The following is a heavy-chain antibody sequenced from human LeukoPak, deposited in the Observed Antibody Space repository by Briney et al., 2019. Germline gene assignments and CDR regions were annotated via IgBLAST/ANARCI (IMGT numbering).Heavy chain of an antibody. V-gene: IGHV4-59*08. CDR2: IYYSGST. Sequence: SETLSLTCTVSGGSISSYYWSWIRQPPGKGLEWIGYIYYSGSTNYNPSLKSRVTISVDTSKNQFSLEVSSVTAAHTAVYYCRSYYYDSSTYYFDYWGQGTLVTVSS. J-gene: IGHJ4*02. CDR1: GGSISSYY. CDR3: RSYYYDSSTYYFDY. D-gene: IGHD3-22*01.